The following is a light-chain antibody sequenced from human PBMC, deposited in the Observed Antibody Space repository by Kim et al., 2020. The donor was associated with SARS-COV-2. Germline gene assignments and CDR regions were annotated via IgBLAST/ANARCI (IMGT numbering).Light chain of an antibody. V-gene: IGLV3-19*01. CDR2: GKN. J-gene: IGLJ3*02. CDR3: NSRDSVVVWV. Sequence: SSELTQDPAVSVALGQTVRITCQGASLRGDYASWYQHKPGQAPVVFIFGKNNRPSGIPDRFSGSSSGNTTSLTFTGAQPEIKADYYFNSRDSVVVWVFGG. CDR1: SLRGDY.